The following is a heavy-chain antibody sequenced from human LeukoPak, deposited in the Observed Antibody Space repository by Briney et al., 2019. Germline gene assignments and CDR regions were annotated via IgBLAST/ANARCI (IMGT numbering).Heavy chain of an antibody. CDR3: ARDRGWELGYCTGGSCYDENWFDP. J-gene: IGHJ5*02. V-gene: IGHV1-18*01. Sequence: ASVKVSCKASSYTFTSYGISWVRQAPGQGLEWMGWISAYNGNTNYAQKLQGRVTMTTDTSTSIVYMELRSLRSDDTAVYYCARDRGWELGYCTGGSCYDENWFDPWGQGTLVTVSS. D-gene: IGHD2-15*01. CDR1: SYTFTSYG. CDR2: ISAYNGNT.